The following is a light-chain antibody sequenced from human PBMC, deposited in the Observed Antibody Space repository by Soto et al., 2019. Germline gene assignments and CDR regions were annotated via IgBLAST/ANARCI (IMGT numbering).Light chain of an antibody. J-gene: IGKJ1*01. Sequence: DIVLTQSPGTLSLSPGERATLSCRASQSVSSSYLAWYQQKPGQAPRLLIYGASSRATGIPERCSSSGSGTDFTLTISRLEPEDVAVYYCQHYGSSWTFGQGTKVEIK. CDR3: QHYGSSWT. CDR2: GAS. V-gene: IGKV3-20*01. CDR1: QSVSSSY.